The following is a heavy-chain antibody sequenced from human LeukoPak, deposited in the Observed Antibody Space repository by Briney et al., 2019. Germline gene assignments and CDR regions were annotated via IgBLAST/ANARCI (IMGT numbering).Heavy chain of an antibody. CDR1: GGSISSSYY. Sequence: SETLSLTCTVSGGSISSSYYWGWIRQPPGKGLEWIGSIYYSGRTYYNPSLKSRVTISVDTSKNQFSLKLSSVTAADTAVYYCAREGGYCSGGSCYSHNAFDIWGQGTMVTVSS. D-gene: IGHD2-15*01. CDR2: IYYSGRT. J-gene: IGHJ3*02. V-gene: IGHV4-39*07. CDR3: AREGGYCSGGSCYSHNAFDI.